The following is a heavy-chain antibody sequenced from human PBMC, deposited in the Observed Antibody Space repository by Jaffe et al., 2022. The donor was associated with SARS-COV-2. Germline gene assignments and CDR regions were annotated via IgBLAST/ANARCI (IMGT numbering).Heavy chain of an antibody. D-gene: IGHD3-3*01. CDR1: GFTFSSYA. V-gene: IGHV3-23*01. Sequence: EVQLLESGGGLVQPGGSLRLSCAASGFTFSSYAMSWVRQAPGKGLEWVSAISGSGGSTYYADSVKGRFTISRDNSKNTLYLQMNSLRAEDTAVYYCAKDSTARFLEWLLYPPALDYWGQGTLVTVSS. J-gene: IGHJ4*02. CDR2: ISGSGGST. CDR3: AKDSTARFLEWLLYPPALDY.